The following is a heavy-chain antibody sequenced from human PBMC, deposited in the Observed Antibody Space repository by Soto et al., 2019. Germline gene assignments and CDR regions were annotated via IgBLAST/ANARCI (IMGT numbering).Heavy chain of an antibody. CDR1: GGTFSSYA. V-gene: IGHV1-69*13. CDR3: GRVGRGEENWFDP. D-gene: IGHD3-10*01. J-gene: IGHJ5*02. Sequence: GASVKVSCKASGGTFSSYAISWVRQAPGQGLEWMGGIIPIFGTANYAQKFQGRVTITADESTSTAYMELSSLRSEDTAVYYCGRVGRGEENWFDPWGQGTLVTVSS. CDR2: IIPIFGTA.